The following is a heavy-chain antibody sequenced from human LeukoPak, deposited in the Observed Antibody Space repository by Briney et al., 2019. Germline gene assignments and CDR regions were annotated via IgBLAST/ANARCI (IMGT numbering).Heavy chain of an antibody. CDR2: IYYSGST. V-gene: IGHV4-39*07. D-gene: IGHD1-26*01. CDR1: GGSISSSSYY. CDR3: ARAGLTWELLSLHFDY. Sequence: SETLSLTCTVSGGSISSSSYYWGWIRQPPGKGLEWIGSIYYSGSTYYNPSLKSRVTISVDTSKNQFSLKLSSVTAADTAVYYCARAGLTWELLSLHFDYWGQGTLVTVSS. J-gene: IGHJ4*02.